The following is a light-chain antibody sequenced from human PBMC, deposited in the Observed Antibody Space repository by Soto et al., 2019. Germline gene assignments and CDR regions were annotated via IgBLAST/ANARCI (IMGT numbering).Light chain of an antibody. CDR2: EVS. CDR1: SSDVGGYNY. CDR3: SSYTSTSTLV. V-gene: IGLV2-14*01. Sequence: QSALTQPASVSGSAGQSITISCTGTSSDVGGYNYVSWYQQHPGKAPKLMIYEVSDRPSGVSNRFSGSKSGNTASLTISGLQAEDEADYYCSSYTSTSTLVFGTGNKVTV. J-gene: IGLJ1*01.